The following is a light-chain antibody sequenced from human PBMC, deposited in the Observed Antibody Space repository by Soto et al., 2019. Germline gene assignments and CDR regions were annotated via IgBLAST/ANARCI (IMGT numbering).Light chain of an antibody. CDR3: LLSYSSSRRI. Sequence: QTVVTQEPSLTVSPGGTVTLTCGSSTGAVTSGHYPYWFQQKPGQAPRTLIYDTSNKHSWTPARFSGSLLGGKAALTLSGAQPGDEAEYYCLLSYSSSRRIFGGGTKLTV. J-gene: IGLJ2*01. CDR1: TGAVTSGHY. CDR2: DTS. V-gene: IGLV7-46*01.